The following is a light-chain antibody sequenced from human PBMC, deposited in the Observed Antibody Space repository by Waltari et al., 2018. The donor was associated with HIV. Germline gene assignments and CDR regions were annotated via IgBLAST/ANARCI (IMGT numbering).Light chain of an antibody. CDR2: STN. V-gene: IGLV8-61*01. Sequence: QTVLTQEPSFSVSPGGTVPLTCGLSSGSVSTNFYLSWYQQTPGQAPRTLIYSTNTRSSGVPDRFSGSILGNKAALTITGAQADDESEYHCVLYMGSGIWVFGGGTKLTVL. CDR3: VLYMGSGIWV. J-gene: IGLJ3*02. CDR1: SGSVSTNFY.